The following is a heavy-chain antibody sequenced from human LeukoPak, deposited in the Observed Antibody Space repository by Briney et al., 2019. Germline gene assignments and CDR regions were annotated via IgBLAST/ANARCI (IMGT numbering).Heavy chain of an antibody. D-gene: IGHD1-26*01. CDR1: GFTFSSYG. J-gene: IGHJ4*02. V-gene: IGHV3-30*18. CDR3: AKVQGKWELLSFDY. Sequence: PGGSLRLSCAASGFTFSSYGMHWVRQAPGKGLEWVAVISYDGSNKYYADSVKGRFTISRDNSKNTLYLQMNSLRAEDTAVYYRAKVQGKWELLSFDYWGQGTLVTVSS. CDR2: ISYDGSNK.